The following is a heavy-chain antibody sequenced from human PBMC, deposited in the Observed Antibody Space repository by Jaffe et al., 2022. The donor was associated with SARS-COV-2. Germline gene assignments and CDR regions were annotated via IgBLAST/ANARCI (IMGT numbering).Heavy chain of an antibody. CDR1: GFTFSSYA. CDR2: IPGSGGRI. Sequence: EVQLLESGGGLVQPGGSLRLSCAASGFTFSSYAMSWVRQAPGQGLEWVSIIPGSGGRIYYADSVMGRFTISRDNSRNTLYLQMSGLRAEDTAVYYCAKTQNYTAESGTAPGDFFDYWGQGTLVTVSS. CDR3: AKTQNYTAESGTAPGDFFDY. J-gene: IGHJ4*02. V-gene: IGHV3-23*01. D-gene: IGHD6-19*01.